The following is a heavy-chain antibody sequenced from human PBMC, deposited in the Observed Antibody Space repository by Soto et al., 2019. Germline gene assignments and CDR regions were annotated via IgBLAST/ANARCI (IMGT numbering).Heavy chain of an antibody. CDR3: ASLPDIVVVVAGHYDMDV. CDR1: GGSISSSTYY. V-gene: IGHV4-39*01. J-gene: IGHJ6*02. D-gene: IGHD2-15*01. Sequence: PSETLSLTCTVSGGSISSSTYYWGWIRQPPGKGLEWIGSVYYSGSAYYNPSLKSRVTISVDTSKNQFSLKLRSVTAADTAVYYCASLPDIVVVVAGHYDMDVWGQGTTVTVSS. CDR2: VYYSGSA.